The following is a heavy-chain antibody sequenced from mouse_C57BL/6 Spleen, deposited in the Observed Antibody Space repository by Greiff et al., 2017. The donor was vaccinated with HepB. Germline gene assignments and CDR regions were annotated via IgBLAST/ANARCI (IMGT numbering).Heavy chain of an antibody. Sequence: EVHLVESGTVLARPGASVKMSCKTSGYTFTSYWMHWVKQRPGQGLEWIGAIYPGNSDTSYNQKFKGKAKLTAVTSASTAYMELSSLTNEDSAVYYCTRADYYGSSSYAMDYWGQGTSVTVSS. CDR2: IYPGNSDT. V-gene: IGHV1-5*01. CDR1: GYTFTSYW. CDR3: TRADYYGSSSYAMDY. D-gene: IGHD1-1*01. J-gene: IGHJ4*01.